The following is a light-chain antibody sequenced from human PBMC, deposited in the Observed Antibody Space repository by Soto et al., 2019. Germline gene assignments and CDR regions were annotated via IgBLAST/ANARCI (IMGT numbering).Light chain of an antibody. Sequence: EIVLTQSPATLSAFPGDRVTLSCRASQALNTRLAWYQHKPGQAPRLLIYLTSNRAAGVPSRFSARGSETDFTLTISDVQPEDFAVYYCHQRQSWPRTFGQGTKVDIK. J-gene: IGKJ1*01. CDR2: LTS. V-gene: IGKV3-11*01. CDR1: QALNTR. CDR3: HQRQSWPRT.